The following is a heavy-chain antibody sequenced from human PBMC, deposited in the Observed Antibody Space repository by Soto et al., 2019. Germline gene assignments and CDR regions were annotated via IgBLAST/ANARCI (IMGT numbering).Heavy chain of an antibody. Sequence: SLKISCKGSGYSFTSYWIGWVRQMPGKGLEWMGIIYPGDSDTRYSPSFQGQVTISADKSISTAYLQWSSLKASDTAMYYCATSDSYRDYCDGMDVSGQGTTVTVSS. CDR1: GYSFTSYW. D-gene: IGHD2-21*02. V-gene: IGHV5-51*01. CDR3: ATSDSYRDYCDGMDV. CDR2: IYPGDSDT. J-gene: IGHJ6*02.